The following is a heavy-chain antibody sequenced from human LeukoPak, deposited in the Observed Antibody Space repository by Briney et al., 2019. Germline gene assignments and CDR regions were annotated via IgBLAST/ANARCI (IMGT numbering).Heavy chain of an antibody. CDR1: GFTFSSYT. J-gene: IGHJ4*02. D-gene: IGHD1-26*01. Sequence: GGSLRLSCAASGFTFSSYTMHWVRQAPGKGLEWVAVISYDGSTEYYADSVKGRFTISRDNSKNTLYLQMNSLRPEDTAVYYCAREESYSGSSYFDYWGQGTLVTVSS. V-gene: IGHV3-30-3*01. CDR2: ISYDGSTE. CDR3: AREESYSGSSYFDY.